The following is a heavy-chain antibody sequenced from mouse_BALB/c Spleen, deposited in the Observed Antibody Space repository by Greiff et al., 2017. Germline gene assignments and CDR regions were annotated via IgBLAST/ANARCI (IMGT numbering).Heavy chain of an antibody. CDR3: ARFDCDQYYFDY. D-gene: IGHD2-4*01. V-gene: IGHV1-18*01. CDR2: INPYNGGT. CDR1: GYSFTGYT. J-gene: IGHJ2*01. Sequence: EVQLQQSGPELVKPGASLKISCTASGYSFTGYTMNWVKQSHGKNLGWIGLINPYNGGTSYNQKFKGKATLTVDKSSSSAYMELLSLTSEDSAVCDCARFDCDQYYFDYWGQGTTVTVSA.